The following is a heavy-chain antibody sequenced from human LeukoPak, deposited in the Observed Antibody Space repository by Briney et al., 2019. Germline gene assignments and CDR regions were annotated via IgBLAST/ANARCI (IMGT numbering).Heavy chain of an antibody. CDR1: GFTFSTYW. V-gene: IGHV3-7*01. CDR3: ARAGVDTSGYYYQGFDY. D-gene: IGHD3-3*01. CDR2: IKQDGSEK. Sequence: GGSLRLSCAASGFTFSTYWMNWVRQAPGKGLEWVANIKQDGSEKYYVDSVKGRFTISRDNAKNSLYLQMNSLRAEDTAVYYCARAGVDTSGYYYQGFDYWGQGTLVTVSS. J-gene: IGHJ4*02.